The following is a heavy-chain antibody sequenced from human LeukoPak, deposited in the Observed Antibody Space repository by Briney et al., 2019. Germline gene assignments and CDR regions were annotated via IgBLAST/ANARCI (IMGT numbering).Heavy chain of an antibody. D-gene: IGHD3-10*01. J-gene: IGHJ5*02. CDR3: ARDAYDGSSES. V-gene: IGHV3-7*01. Sequence: GGSLRLSCAASGFTFSSYWMTWVRHAPGKGLELVANLNPDGSRKFYVDSVKGRFTISRDNAKNSLYLQMHSLRAEDTALYYCARDAYDGSSESWGQGTLVTVSS. CDR2: LNPDGSRK. CDR1: GFTFSSYW.